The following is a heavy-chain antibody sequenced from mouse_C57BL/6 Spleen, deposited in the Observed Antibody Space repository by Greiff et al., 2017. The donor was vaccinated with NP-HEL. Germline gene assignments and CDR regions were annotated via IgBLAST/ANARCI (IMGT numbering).Heavy chain of an antibody. CDR1: GYSITSGYY. V-gene: IGHV3-6*01. J-gene: IGHJ3*01. CDR2: ISYDGSN. Sequence: EVQLVESGPGLVKPSQSLSLTCSVTGYSITSGYYWYWIRQFPGNKLAWMGYISYDGSNNYNPSLKNRISITRDTSKNQFFLKLKSVTTEDTATYYCARDYYGSSPWFAYWGQGTLVTVSA. CDR3: ARDYYGSSPWFAY. D-gene: IGHD1-1*01.